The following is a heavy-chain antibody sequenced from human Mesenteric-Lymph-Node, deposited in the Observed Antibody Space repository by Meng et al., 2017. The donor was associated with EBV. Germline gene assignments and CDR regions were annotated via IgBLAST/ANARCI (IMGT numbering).Heavy chain of an antibody. CDR1: GVIVTTHS. CDR3: ARLTDY. CDR2: ITGNGSNT. J-gene: IGHJ4*02. D-gene: IGHD3-22*01. V-gene: IGHV3-23*01. Sequence: SCAPSGVIVTTHSINCGPQARERGLLCVSTITGNGSNTYYSDSVKGRFTISRDNSKNTVYLQMNSLRPEDTAVYYCARLTDYWRQGTLVTVSS.